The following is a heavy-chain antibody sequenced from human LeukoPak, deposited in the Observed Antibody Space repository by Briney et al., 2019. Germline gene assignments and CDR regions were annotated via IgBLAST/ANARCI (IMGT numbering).Heavy chain of an antibody. Sequence: GGSLRLSCAASGFTFSSYAMSWVRQAPGKGLEGVSAISGSGGSTYYADSVKGRFTISRDNSKNTLYLQMNSLRAEDTAVYYCAKFSNYYGSGSSSHMDVWGKGTTVTVSS. V-gene: IGHV3-23*01. CDR2: ISGSGGST. CDR3: AKFSNYYGSGSSSHMDV. CDR1: GFTFSSYA. J-gene: IGHJ6*03. D-gene: IGHD3-10*01.